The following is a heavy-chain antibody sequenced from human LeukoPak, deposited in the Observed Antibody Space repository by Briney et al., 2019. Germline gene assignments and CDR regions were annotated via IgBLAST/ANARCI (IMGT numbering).Heavy chain of an antibody. D-gene: IGHD3-10*01. CDR1: GLTFSSYG. V-gene: IGHV3-33*01. J-gene: IGHJ4*02. CDR3: ARDGTRGVIFHYPFDY. Sequence: PGRSLRLSCAASGLTFSSYGMHWVRQAPGKGLEWVAVIWYDGSNKYYADSVKGRFTISRDNSKNTLYLQMNSLRAEDTAVYYCARDGTRGVIFHYPFDYWGQGTLVTVSS. CDR2: IWYDGSNK.